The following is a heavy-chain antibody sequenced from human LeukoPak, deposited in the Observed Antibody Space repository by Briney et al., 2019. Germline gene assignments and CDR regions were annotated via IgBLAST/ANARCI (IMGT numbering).Heavy chain of an antibody. V-gene: IGHV3-74*01. CDR2: IKSDGSST. J-gene: IGHJ6*02. CDR1: GFTFSNYW. Sequence: GSLRLSCAASGFTFSNYWMHWVRQAPGEALMWVSRIKSDGSSTTYADSVKGRFTISRDNAKNTLYLQTNSLRAEDTAVYYCSRDSLSSCGGDCYSGLDVWGQGTTVTVSS. D-gene: IGHD2-21*02. CDR3: SRDSLSSCGGDCYSGLDV.